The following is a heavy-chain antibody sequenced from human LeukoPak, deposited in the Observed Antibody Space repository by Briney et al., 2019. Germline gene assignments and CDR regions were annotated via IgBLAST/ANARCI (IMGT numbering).Heavy chain of an antibody. Sequence: PSETLSLTCIVSGVSTTNGIYYWAWIRQSPGKGLEWIGRVHNVGGPYYNFSPSGRVTMSIDTSKNQFSLRLNSATAADTAVYYCARHAEYNSGWHFYLDHWGQGILVTVSS. CDR2: VHNVGGP. V-gene: IGHV4-39*01. CDR1: GVSTTNGIYY. D-gene: IGHD6-19*01. J-gene: IGHJ4*02. CDR3: ARHAEYNSGWHFYLDH.